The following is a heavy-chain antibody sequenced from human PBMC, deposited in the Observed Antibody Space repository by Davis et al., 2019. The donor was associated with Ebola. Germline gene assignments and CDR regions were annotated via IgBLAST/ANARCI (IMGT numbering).Heavy chain of an antibody. CDR1: GYTFTNYG. J-gene: IGHJ6*04. CDR3: AREEIVVVVAATHNYYYYGMDV. V-gene: IGHV1-18*04. CDR2: INPHNGNT. Sequence: ASVKVSCKASGYTFTNYGITWVRQAPGQGLEWMGWINPHNGNTNYAQNVQGRVTMTRDTSTSTVYMELSSLRSEDTAVYYCAREEIVVVVAATHNYYYYGMDVWGKGTTVTVSS. D-gene: IGHD2-15*01.